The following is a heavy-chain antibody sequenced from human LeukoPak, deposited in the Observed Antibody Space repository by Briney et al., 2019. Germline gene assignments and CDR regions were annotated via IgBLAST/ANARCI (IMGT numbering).Heavy chain of an antibody. J-gene: IGHJ4*02. CDR1: GFTFSSYA. V-gene: IGHV3-23*01. CDR2: ISGNGGST. CDR3: AKDRAFSSSSGAVDY. Sequence: GRSLRLSCAASGFTFSSYAMNWVRQAPGKGLEWVSGISGNGGSTYYADSVKGRFTISRDNSKNTLYLQMNSLRAEDTAVYYCAKDRAFSSSSGAVDYWGQGTLVTVSS. D-gene: IGHD6-6*01.